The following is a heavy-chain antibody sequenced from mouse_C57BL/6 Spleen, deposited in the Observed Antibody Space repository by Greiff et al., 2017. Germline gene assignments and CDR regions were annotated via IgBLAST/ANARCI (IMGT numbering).Heavy chain of an antibody. CDR1: GFTFTDYY. CDR3: ARGGNYDGSYWYFEV. D-gene: IGHD2-3*01. CDR2: INHDGSST. V-gene: IGHV5-16*01. Sequence: EVQLVESEAGLVQPGSSMKLSCTASGFTFTDYYMAWVRQVPEKGLEWVANINHDGSSTYYQHSFKSRFIISRDNAKNILCLQMSSLKSEDTATYYCARGGNYDGSYWYFEVWGTGTTVTVSS. J-gene: IGHJ1*03.